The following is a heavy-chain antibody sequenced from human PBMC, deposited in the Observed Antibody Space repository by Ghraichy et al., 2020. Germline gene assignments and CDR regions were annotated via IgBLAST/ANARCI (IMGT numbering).Heavy chain of an antibody. CDR1: GFTFSSYA. V-gene: IGHV3-23*01. CDR2: ISGRGSTT. D-gene: IGHD6-13*01. Sequence: GGSLRLSCAASGFTFSSYAMNWVRQAPGKGLEWVSIISGRGSTTYYADSVKGRFTISRGNSKNILYLQMNSLRAEDTAVYYCAKETQRTTAAGPIDYWGQGTLVTVSS. CDR3: AKETQRTTAAGPIDY. J-gene: IGHJ4*02.